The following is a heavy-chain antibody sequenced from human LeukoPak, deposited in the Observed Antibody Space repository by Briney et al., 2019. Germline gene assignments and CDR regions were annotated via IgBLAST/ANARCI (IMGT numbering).Heavy chain of an antibody. CDR1: GYTFTGYY. J-gene: IGHJ6*03. CDR2: IIPIFGTA. D-gene: IGHD3-10*01. V-gene: IGHV1-69*05. Sequence: GASVKVSCKASGYTFTGYYMHWVRQAPGQGLEWMGGIIPIFGTANYAQKFQGRVTITTDESTSTAYMELSSLRSEDTAVYYCARVPPPGDYYYMDVWGKGTTVTVSS. CDR3: ARVPPPGDYYYMDV.